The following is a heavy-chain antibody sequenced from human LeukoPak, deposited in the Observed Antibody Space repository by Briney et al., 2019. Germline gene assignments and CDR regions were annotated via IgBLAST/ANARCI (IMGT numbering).Heavy chain of an antibody. V-gene: IGHV1-8*03. CDR2: MNPNSGNT. Sequence: ASVKVSCKASGYTFTSYDINWVRQATGQGLEWMGWMNPNSGNTGYAQKFQGRVTITRNTSISTAYMELSSLRSEDTAVYCCARVPRDDFWSGYYDYYYYYYMDVWGKGTTVTVSS. CDR1: GYTFTSYD. J-gene: IGHJ6*03. D-gene: IGHD3-3*01. CDR3: ARVPRDDFWSGYYDYYYYYYMDV.